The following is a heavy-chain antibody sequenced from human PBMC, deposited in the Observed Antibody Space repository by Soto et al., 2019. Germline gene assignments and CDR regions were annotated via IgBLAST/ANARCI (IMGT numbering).Heavy chain of an antibody. Sequence: QVQLQESGPGLVKPSQTLSLTCTVSGGSISSGGYYWSRIRQHPGKGLEWIGHIFYSGSTSYNPSLTSRVTMSADTSKNQLSAKLSSVTAADTAVYYCARGGWSDNWFDPWGQGILVTVSS. V-gene: IGHV4-31*03. CDR2: IFYSGST. D-gene: IGHD6-19*01. CDR3: ARGGWSDNWFDP. CDR1: GGSISSGGYY. J-gene: IGHJ5*02.